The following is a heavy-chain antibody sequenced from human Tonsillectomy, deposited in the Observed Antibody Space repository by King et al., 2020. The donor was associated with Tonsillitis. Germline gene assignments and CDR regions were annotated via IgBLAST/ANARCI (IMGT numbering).Heavy chain of an antibody. D-gene: IGHD3-22*01. CDR1: GFTFSSYG. Sequence: HVQLVESGGGVVQPGRSLRLSCAASGFTFSSYGMHWVRQAPGKGLEWVAVISYDGSNKYYADSVKGRFTISRDNSKNTLYLQMNSLRAEDTAVYYCAKERRITMIVGGWYFDLWGRGTLVTVSS. CDR2: ISYDGSNK. J-gene: IGHJ2*01. V-gene: IGHV3-30*18. CDR3: AKERRITMIVGGWYFDL.